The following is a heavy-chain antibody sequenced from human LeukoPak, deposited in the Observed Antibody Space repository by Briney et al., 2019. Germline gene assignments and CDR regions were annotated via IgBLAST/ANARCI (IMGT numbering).Heavy chain of an antibody. D-gene: IGHD3-10*01. Sequence: ASVKVSCKASGYTFTSYDINWVRQATGQGLEWMGWMNPNSGNTGYAQKFQGRVTMTRNTSISTAYMELNSLRSEDTAMYYCARRRSGSYERWDYWGQGTLVTVSS. CDR3: ARRRSGSYERWDY. V-gene: IGHV1-8*01. CDR1: GYTFTSYD. J-gene: IGHJ4*02. CDR2: MNPNSGNT.